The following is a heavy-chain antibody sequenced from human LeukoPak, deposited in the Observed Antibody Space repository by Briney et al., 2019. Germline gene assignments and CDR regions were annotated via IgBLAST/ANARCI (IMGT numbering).Heavy chain of an antibody. V-gene: IGHV3-33*01. J-gene: IGHJ6*02. CDR1: GFTFSSYG. Sequence: GGSLRLSCAASGFTFSSYGMHWVRQAPGKGLEWVAVIWYDGSNKYYADSVKGRFTISRDNSKNTLYLQMNSLRAEDTAVYYCARDGPSITIFGVVGMDVWGQGTTVTVSS. CDR3: ARDGPSITIFGVVGMDV. CDR2: IWYDGSNK. D-gene: IGHD3-3*01.